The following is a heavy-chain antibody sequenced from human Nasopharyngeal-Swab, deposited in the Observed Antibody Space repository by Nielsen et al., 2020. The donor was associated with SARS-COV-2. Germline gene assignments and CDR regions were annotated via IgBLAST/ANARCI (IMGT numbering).Heavy chain of an antibody. CDR1: GFTFSSYA. J-gene: IGHJ6*02. V-gene: IGHV3-23*01. Sequence: GESLKISCAASGFTFSSYAMSWVRQAPVKGLEWVSAISGSGGSTYYADSVKGRFTISRDNSKNTLYLQMNSLRAEDTAVYYCAKDDRRSQWLVDYYYGMDVWGQGTTVTVSS. CDR3: AKDDRRSQWLVDYYYGMDV. D-gene: IGHD6-19*01. CDR2: ISGSGGST.